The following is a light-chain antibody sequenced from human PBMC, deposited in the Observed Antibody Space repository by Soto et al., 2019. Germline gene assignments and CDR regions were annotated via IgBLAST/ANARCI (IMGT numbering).Light chain of an antibody. Sequence: QSALTQPRSVSASPGQSVTISCTGTSSDVGGYDYVSWYQHHPGKAPKLMIYGVSKRPSGVPDRFSGSKSGNTASLTISGLQAEDEADYYCQSYDSSLSGYVFGTGTKVTVL. CDR3: QSYDSSLSGYV. CDR2: GVS. V-gene: IGLV2-11*01. J-gene: IGLJ1*01. CDR1: SSDVGGYDY.